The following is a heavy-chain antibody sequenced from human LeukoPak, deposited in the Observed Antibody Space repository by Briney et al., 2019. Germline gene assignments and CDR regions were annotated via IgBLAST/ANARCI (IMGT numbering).Heavy chain of an antibody. CDR2: ISYDGSNK. CDR3: ARAQWELRPFQQ. J-gene: IGHJ1*01. V-gene: IGHV3-30-3*01. Sequence: PGRSLRLSCAASGFTFSSYAMHWVRQAPGKGLEWVAVISYDGSNKYYADSVKGRFTISRDNSKNTLYLQMNSLRAEDTAVYYCARAQWELRPFQQWGQGTLVTVSS. D-gene: IGHD1-26*01. CDR1: GFTFSSYA.